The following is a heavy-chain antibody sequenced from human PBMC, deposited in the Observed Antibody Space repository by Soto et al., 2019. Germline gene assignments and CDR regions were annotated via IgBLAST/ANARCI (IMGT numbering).Heavy chain of an antibody. CDR1: GFTFSSYG. D-gene: IGHD5-18*01. Sequence: QVQLLESGGGVVQPGRSLRLSCAASGFTFSSYGMHWVRQAPGKGLEWVAVISYDGSNKYYADSVKGRFTISRDNSKNTLYLQMNSLRAEDTAVYYCAKGLDSYGYSQFDYWGQGTLVSVSS. V-gene: IGHV3-30*18. CDR2: ISYDGSNK. J-gene: IGHJ4*02. CDR3: AKGLDSYGYSQFDY.